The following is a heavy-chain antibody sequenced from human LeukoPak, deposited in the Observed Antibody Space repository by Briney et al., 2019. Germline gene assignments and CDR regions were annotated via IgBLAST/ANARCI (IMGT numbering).Heavy chain of an antibody. CDR1: GFTFSSSA. D-gene: IGHD5-18*01. Sequence: GGSLRLSCAASGFTFSSSAMNWVRQAPGKGLEWVSAISGSGGSTYYADSVKGRFTISRDNSKNTLYLQMNSLRAEDTAVYYCAKVGGYSYGFFDYWGQGTLVTVSS. J-gene: IGHJ4*02. CDR3: AKVGGYSYGFFDY. CDR2: ISGSGGST. V-gene: IGHV3-23*01.